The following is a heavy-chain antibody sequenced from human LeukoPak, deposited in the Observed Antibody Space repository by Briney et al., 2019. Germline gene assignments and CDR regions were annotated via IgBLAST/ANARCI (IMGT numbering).Heavy chain of an antibody. CDR3: AKAEYSYGRFDY. D-gene: IGHD5-18*01. CDR2: IWFGGSNK. Sequence: GRSLRLSCAASGFSFGSYGMHWVRQAPGKGLEWVAVIWFGGSNKYYADSVKGRFTISRDNSKNTLYLQMNSLRAEDTAVYYCAKAEYSYGRFDYWGQGTLVTVSS. J-gene: IGHJ4*02. V-gene: IGHV3-33*06. CDR1: GFSFGSYG.